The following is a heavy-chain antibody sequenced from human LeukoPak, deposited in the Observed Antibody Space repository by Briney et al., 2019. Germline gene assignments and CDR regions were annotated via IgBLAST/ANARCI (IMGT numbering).Heavy chain of an antibody. J-gene: IGHJ4*02. CDR1: GYTFTSYY. D-gene: IGHD3-3*01. V-gene: IGHV1-46*01. CDR3: AREKAAGTNDFWSGYYGKPLSY. Sequence: ASVKVSCKASGYTFTSYYMHWVRQAPGQELEWMGIINPSGGSTSYAQKFQGRVTMTRDTSTSTVYMELSSLRSEDTAVYYCAREKAAGTNDFWSGYYGKPLSYWGQGTLVTVSS. CDR2: INPSGGST.